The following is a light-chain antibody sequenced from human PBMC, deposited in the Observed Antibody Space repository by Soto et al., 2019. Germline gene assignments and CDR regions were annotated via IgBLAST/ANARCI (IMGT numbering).Light chain of an antibody. V-gene: IGLV2-11*01. CDR2: DVT. CDR1: RSDVGGYNF. J-gene: IGLJ2*01. Sequence: QSALTQPRSVSGSPGQSVTISCTGTRSDVGGYNFVYWYQQHPGKAPKLLIYDVTRRPSGVPDRFSGSKSAYTASLTSSGLQAEDEADFYCSSYAGSSVVFGGGTKVTVL. CDR3: SSYAGSSVV.